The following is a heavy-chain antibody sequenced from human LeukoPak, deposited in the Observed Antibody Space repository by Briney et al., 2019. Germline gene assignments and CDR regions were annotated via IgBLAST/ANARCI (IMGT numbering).Heavy chain of an antibody. CDR3: ARQDYDFWSGSVCYFDY. V-gene: IGHV4-39*01. CDR2: IYYSGST. Sequence: PSETLSLTCTVSGGSISSSSYYWGWIRQPPGKGLEWIGSIYYSGSTYYNPSLKSRVTISVDTSKNQFSLKLSSVTAADTAVYYCARQDYDFWSGSVCYFDYWGQGTLVTVSS. J-gene: IGHJ4*02. D-gene: IGHD3-3*01. CDR1: GGSISSSSYY.